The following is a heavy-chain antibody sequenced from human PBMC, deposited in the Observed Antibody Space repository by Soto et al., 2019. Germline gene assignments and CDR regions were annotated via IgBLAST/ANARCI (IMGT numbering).Heavy chain of an antibody. V-gene: IGHV3-66*01. Sequence: GGSLRLSCAASGFTVSSNYMSWVRQAPGKGLEWVSVIYSGGSTYYADSVKGRFTISRDNSKNTLYLQMNSLRAEDTAVYYCGRASFTPAAFDIWGQGTMVTVSS. J-gene: IGHJ3*02. CDR2: IYSGGST. CDR3: GRASFTPAAFDI. CDR1: GFTVSSNY.